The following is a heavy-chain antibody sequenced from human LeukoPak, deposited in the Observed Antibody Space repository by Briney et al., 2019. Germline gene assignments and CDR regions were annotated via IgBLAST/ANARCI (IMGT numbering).Heavy chain of an antibody. CDR3: AGGPEEWLTLTWHFDL. CDR2: ISSSGSTI. J-gene: IGHJ2*01. D-gene: IGHD3-3*01. CDR1: GFTFSDYY. V-gene: IGHV3-11*01. Sequence: GGSLRLSCAASGFTFSDYYMSWIRQAPGKGLEWVSYISSSGSTIYYADSVKGRFTISRDNAKNSLFLQMNSLRAEDTAVYYCAGGPEEWLTLTWHFDLWGRGTLVTVSS.